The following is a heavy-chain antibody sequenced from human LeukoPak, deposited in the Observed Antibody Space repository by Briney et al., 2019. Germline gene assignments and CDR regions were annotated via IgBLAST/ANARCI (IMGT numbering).Heavy chain of an antibody. CDR2: IYTSGST. D-gene: IGHD5-24*01. J-gene: IGHJ5*02. V-gene: IGHV4-61*02. CDR1: GGSISSGSYY. Sequence: PSQTLSLTCTVSGGSISSGSYYWSWIRQPAGKGLEWIGRIYTSGSTNYNPSLKSRVTISVDTSKNQFSLKLSSVTAADTAVYYCARGVEMATGHWFDPWGQGTLVTVSS. CDR3: ARGVEMATGHWFDP.